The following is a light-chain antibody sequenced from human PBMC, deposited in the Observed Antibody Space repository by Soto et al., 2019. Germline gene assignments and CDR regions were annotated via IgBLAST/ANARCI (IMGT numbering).Light chain of an antibody. CDR3: MQASQSRT. V-gene: IGKV2-24*01. Sequence: DIVMTQTPLSSPVTLGQPASFSCRSSQSLLHSDGNTYLSWLQQRPGQPPRLLIYKISNQFSGVPDRFSGSGAGTDFTLKISRVEAEDVGVYYCMQASQSRTFGQGTKLEIK. J-gene: IGKJ2*01. CDR2: KIS. CDR1: QSLLHSDGNTY.